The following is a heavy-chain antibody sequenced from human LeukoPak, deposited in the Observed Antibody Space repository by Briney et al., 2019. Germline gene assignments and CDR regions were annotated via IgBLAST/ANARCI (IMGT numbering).Heavy chain of an antibody. D-gene: IGHD3-22*01. V-gene: IGHV4-34*01. CDR3: ARDGNGYYYDSSGSWDYFDY. J-gene: IGHJ4*02. CDR1: GGSLSGYD. CDR2: ISHSGST. Sequence: PSETLSLTCAVSGGSLSGYDWTWIRRPPGEGLEWIGEISHSGSTNYNPSLKSRVTMSVNTSKNQFSLKLSSVTAADTAVYYCARDGNGYYYDSSGSWDYFDYWGQGTLVTVSS.